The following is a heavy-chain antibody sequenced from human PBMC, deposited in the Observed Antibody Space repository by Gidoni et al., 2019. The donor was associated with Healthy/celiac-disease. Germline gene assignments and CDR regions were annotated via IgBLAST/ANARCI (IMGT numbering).Heavy chain of an antibody. CDR1: GGSISSGGYY. D-gene: IGHD5-18*01. Sequence: QVQLQESGPGLVKPSQTLSLTCTVSGGSISSGGYYWSWIRQHPGKGLEWIGYIYYSGSTYYNPSLKSRVTISVDTSKNQFSLKLSSVTAADTAVYYCARDSPSGSGYSYVNYGMDVWGQGTTVTVSS. CDR3: ARDSPSGSGYSYVNYGMDV. J-gene: IGHJ6*02. CDR2: IYYSGST. V-gene: IGHV4-31*03.